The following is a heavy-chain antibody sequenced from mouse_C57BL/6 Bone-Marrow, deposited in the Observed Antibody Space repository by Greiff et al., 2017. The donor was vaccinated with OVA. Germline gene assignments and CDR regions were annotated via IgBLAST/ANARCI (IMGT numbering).Heavy chain of an antibody. Sequence: EVQLVESGGDLVKPGGSLKLSCAASGFTFSSYGMSWVRQTPDKRLEWVATISSGGSYTYYPDRVKGRVTITRDNAKNTLYLQMSSLKSEDTAMYYCARHGDYGSFFDYWGQGTTLPVSS. J-gene: IGHJ2*01. D-gene: IGHD1-1*01. CDR3: ARHGDYGSFFDY. CDR2: ISSGGSYT. CDR1: GFTFSSYG. V-gene: IGHV5-6*01.